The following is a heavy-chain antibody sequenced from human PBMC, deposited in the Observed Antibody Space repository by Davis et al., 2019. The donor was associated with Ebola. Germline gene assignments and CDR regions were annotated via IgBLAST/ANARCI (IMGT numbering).Heavy chain of an antibody. J-gene: IGHJ4*02. CDR3: ATIDSNGDY. V-gene: IGHV3-21*04. D-gene: IGHD1-1*01. Sequence: GESLKISCAASGFTFSSYSMNWVRQAPGKGLEWVSSISSSSSYIYYADSVKGRFTISRDNAKNSLYLQMNSLTAEDTALYYCATIDSNGDYWGQGTLVTVSS. CDR2: ISSSSSYI. CDR1: GFTFSSYS.